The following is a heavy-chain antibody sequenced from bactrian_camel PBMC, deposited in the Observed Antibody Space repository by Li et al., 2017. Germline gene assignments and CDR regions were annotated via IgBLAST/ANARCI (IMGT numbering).Heavy chain of an antibody. CDR3: VRRSLTGPEY. J-gene: IGHJ4*01. D-gene: IGHD5*01. Sequence: HVQLVESGGGLVQPGGSLRLSCAASGFAFSAFWMYWVRQAPGKGLEWVSTIDSGGLNSRTFTTHYADSLEGRFIISRENAKNELYLQINTPEPGDTAMYYCVRRSLTGPEYWGQGTQVTVS. CDR2: IDSGGLNSRTFTT. CDR1: GFAFSAFW. V-gene: IGHV3S1*01.